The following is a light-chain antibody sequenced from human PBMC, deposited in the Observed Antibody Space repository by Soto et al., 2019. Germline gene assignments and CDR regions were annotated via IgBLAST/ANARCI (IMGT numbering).Light chain of an antibody. V-gene: IGKV3-20*01. CDR1: QSVSSSY. CDR3: RQYGSSPPVT. J-gene: IGKJ5*01. CDR2: GAS. Sequence: ENVLTQSPGTLSLSPGERATLSCRASQSVSSSYLAWYQQKPGQAPRLLIYGASSRATGIPDRFSGSGSGTDFTIIISRLEPEDCAMYYCRQYGSSPPVTFGRGTRLEIK.